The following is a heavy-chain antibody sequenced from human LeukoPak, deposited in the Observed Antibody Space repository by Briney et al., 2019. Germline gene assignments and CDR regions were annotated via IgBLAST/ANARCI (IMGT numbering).Heavy chain of an antibody. J-gene: IGHJ3*02. Sequence: SETLSLTCTVSGGSISTYYLSWIRQPPGRGLEWIGHIYYSGSTSYNPSLKSRVAISVDTSKNHFSLKLSSVTAADTAVYYCARGSIAVPGISAFDIWGQGTMVTVSS. CDR3: ARGSIAVPGISAFDI. D-gene: IGHD6-19*01. CDR1: GGSISTYY. V-gene: IGHV4-59*01. CDR2: IYYSGST.